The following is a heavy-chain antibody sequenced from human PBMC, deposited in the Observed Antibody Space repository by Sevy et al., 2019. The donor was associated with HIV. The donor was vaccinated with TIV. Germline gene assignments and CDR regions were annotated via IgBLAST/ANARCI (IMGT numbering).Heavy chain of an antibody. CDR1: GGSISSGAFA. Sequence: SETLSLTCAVSGGSISSGAFAWSWIRQPPGKGLEWVGFIYDSGTTYYRPSLKTRVIISLDKSRNQFSLSLTSVTAADTAVYYCARVHSGVWTNWFDPWGQGTLVTVSS. V-gene: IGHV4-30-2*01. CDR2: IYDSGTT. J-gene: IGHJ5*02. CDR3: ARVHSGVWTNWFDP. D-gene: IGHD2-15*01.